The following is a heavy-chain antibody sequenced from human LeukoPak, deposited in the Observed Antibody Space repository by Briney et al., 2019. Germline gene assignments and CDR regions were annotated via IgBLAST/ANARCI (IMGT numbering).Heavy chain of an antibody. Sequence: PSETLSLTCTVSGGSISSSSYYWGWIRQPPGKGLEWIGSIYYSGSTYYNPSLKSRVTISVDTSKNQFSLKLSSVTAADTAVYYCARLWFGELFVDYWGQGTLVTVSS. D-gene: IGHD3-10*01. CDR2: IYYSGST. V-gene: IGHV4-39*01. J-gene: IGHJ4*02. CDR1: GGSISSSSYY. CDR3: ARLWFGELFVDY.